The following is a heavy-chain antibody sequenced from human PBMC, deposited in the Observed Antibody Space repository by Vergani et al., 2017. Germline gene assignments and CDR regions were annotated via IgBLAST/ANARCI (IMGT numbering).Heavy chain of an antibody. CDR3: AKDGSQKYDGTDY. CDR2: ISYDGSNK. CDR1: GFTFSSYG. J-gene: IGHJ4*02. V-gene: IGHV3-30*18. D-gene: IGHD3-16*01. Sequence: QVQLVESGGGVVQPGRSLRLSCAASGFTFSSYGMHWVRQAPGKGLEWVAVISYDGSNKYYADSVKGRFTISRDNSKNTLYLQMNSLRAEDTAVYYCAKDGSQKYDGTDYWGQGTLVTVSS.